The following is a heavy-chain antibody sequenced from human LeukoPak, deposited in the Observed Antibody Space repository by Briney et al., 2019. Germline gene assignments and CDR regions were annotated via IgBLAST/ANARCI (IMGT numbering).Heavy chain of an antibody. D-gene: IGHD1-1*01. CDR3: ARDGGNWNPNYWFDP. V-gene: IGHV1-8*01. CDR1: GYTFTSYD. Sequence: PGASVKVSCKASGYTFTSYDINWVRQATGQGLEWMGWMNPNSGNTGYAQKLQGRVTMTTDTSTSTAYMELRSLRSDDTAVYYCARDGGNWNPNYWFDPWGQGTLVTVSS. CDR2: MNPNSGNT. J-gene: IGHJ5*02.